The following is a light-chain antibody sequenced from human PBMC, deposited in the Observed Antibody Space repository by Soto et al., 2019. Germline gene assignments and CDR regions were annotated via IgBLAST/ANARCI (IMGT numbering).Light chain of an antibody. V-gene: IGKV3-20*01. CDR3: QQYRHWPRT. CDR2: GAS. CDR1: QSVSSSY. Sequence: EIVLTQSPGTLSLSPGERATLSCRASQSVSSSYLAWYQQKPGQAPRLLIYGASTRATDMSGTFSGRGSGTEFTLTISNLRPEDFAVYYCQQYRHWPRTFGQGTKVDIK. J-gene: IGKJ1*01.